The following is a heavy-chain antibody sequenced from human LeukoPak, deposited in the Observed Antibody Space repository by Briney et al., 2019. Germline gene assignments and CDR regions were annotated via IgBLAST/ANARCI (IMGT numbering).Heavy chain of an antibody. CDR1: GGTFSSYA. D-gene: IGHD3-10*01. Sequence: SVKVSCKASGGTFSSYAISWVRQAPGQGLEWMGGIIPNFGTANYAQKFQGRVTITTDESTSTAYMELSSLRSEDPAVYYCARDQVAPIITMVRGVISAFDIWGQGTMVTVSS. CDR3: ARDQVAPIITMVRGVISAFDI. V-gene: IGHV1-69*05. J-gene: IGHJ3*02. CDR2: IIPNFGTA.